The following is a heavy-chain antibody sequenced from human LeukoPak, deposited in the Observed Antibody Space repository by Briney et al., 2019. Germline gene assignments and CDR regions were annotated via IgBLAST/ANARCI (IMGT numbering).Heavy chain of an antibody. Sequence: SETLSLTCTVSGGSISHYYWSWIRQSPGKGLEWIGYIYYSGTTNYNPSLKSRVTISVDTSKNQYSLQLRSVTAADTAVYYCAREDPQTTVPEGMDVWGQGTTVIVSS. V-gene: IGHV4-59*01. CDR3: AREDPQTTVPEGMDV. CDR1: GGSISHYY. CDR2: IYYSGTT. J-gene: IGHJ6*02. D-gene: IGHD4-17*01.